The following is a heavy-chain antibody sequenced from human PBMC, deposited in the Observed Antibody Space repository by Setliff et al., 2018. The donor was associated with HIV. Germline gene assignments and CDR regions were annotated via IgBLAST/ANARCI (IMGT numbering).Heavy chain of an antibody. Sequence: SETLSLTCTVSGGSISSSSYYWGWIRQPPGKGLEWIGYIYYSGSTYYNPSLQSRLTMSVDTSKNQFSLNLRSVTAADTAVYYCARHGFNMLMGMDVFDIWGQGTMVTVSS. J-gene: IGHJ3*02. CDR3: ARHGFNMLMGMDVFDI. V-gene: IGHV4-39*01. CDR1: GGSISSSSYY. CDR2: IYYSGST. D-gene: IGHD3-10*02.